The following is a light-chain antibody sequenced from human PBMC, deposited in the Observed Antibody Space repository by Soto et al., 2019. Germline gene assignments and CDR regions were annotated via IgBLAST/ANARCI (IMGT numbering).Light chain of an antibody. Sequence: QSVLTQPPSVSGAPGQRVTISCTGSTSDIGTGYDVHWYQQIPGTAPRLLIYGNTKRPSGVPDRFSGSKSGTSASLAITGLQAADEADYYCSLYTSENTYVFGTGTQLTVL. V-gene: IGLV1-40*01. CDR1: TSDIGTGYD. CDR3: SLYTSENTYV. J-gene: IGLJ1*01. CDR2: GNT.